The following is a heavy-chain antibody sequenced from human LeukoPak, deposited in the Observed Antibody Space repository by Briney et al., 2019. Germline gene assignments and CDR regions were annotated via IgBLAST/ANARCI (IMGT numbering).Heavy chain of an antibody. D-gene: IGHD6-13*01. J-gene: IGHJ4*02. V-gene: IGHV1-46*01. CDR2: INPSGGST. Sequence: GASVKVSCKASGYTFTSYYMHWVRQAPGQGLEWMGIINPSGGSTSYAQKFQGRVTMTRDTSTSTVYMELRSLRSDDTAVYYCARFHSSSWYFDYWGQGTLVTVSS. CDR1: GYTFTSYY. CDR3: ARFHSSSWYFDY.